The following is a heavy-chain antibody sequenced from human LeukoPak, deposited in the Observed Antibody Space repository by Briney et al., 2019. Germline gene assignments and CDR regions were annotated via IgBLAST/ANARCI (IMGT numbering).Heavy chain of an antibody. CDR2: INPKSGFT. CDR1: GSIFSDYY. V-gene: IGHV1-2*02. J-gene: IGHJ2*01. Sequence: ASVKVSCKASGSIFSDYYIHWVRQAPGQGLGWMGLINPKSGFTDYSQKFQGRVTMTRDTSIGTAYMELSRLRSDDTAVYYCARPQGAHYWYFDLWGRGSLVTVSS. CDR3: ARPQGAHYWYFDL. D-gene: IGHD3-16*01.